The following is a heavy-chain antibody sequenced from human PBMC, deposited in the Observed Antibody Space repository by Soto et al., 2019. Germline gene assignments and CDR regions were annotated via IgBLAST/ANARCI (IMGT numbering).Heavy chain of an antibody. CDR2: ISAYNGNT. D-gene: IGHD2-15*01. V-gene: IGHV1-18*01. J-gene: IGHJ4*02. CDR1: GYTFTSYG. CDR3: ARDLGVLGYCSGGSCNGGY. Sequence: ASVKVSCKASGYTFTSYGISWVRQAPGQGLEWMGWISAYNGNTNYAQKLQGRVTMTTDTSTSTAYMELRSLRSDDTAVYYCARDLGVLGYCSGGSCNGGYWGQGTLVTVSS.